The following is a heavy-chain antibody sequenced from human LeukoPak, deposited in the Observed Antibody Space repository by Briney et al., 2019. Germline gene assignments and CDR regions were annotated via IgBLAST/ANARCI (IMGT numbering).Heavy chain of an antibody. V-gene: IGHV4-4*09. CDR1: GGSISSYY. CDR2: IYTSGST. Sequence: SETLSLTCTVSGGSISSYYWSWIRQPPGKGLEWIGYIYTSGSTNYNPSLKSRVTISVDTSKNQFSLKLSSVTAADTAVYYCARLRRDYDFWGGYHEDYFDYWGQGTLVTVSS. D-gene: IGHD3-3*01. J-gene: IGHJ4*02. CDR3: ARLRRDYDFWGGYHEDYFDY.